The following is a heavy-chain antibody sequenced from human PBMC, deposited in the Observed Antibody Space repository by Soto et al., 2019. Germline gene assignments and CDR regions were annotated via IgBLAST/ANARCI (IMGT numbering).Heavy chain of an antibody. Sequence: QVQLVQSGAEVKKPGASVKVSCKASGYTFTSYDLNGVRQATGQGLEWMGWMNTNSGNTGYAQKFQGRVNMTRNNTISTAYMELSSLRSEDTAVYFCARQKVDASDYWGQVTLVTVSS. V-gene: IGHV1-8*01. CDR1: GYTFTSYD. CDR2: MNTNSGNT. D-gene: IGHD2-15*01. J-gene: IGHJ4*02. CDR3: ARQKVDASDY.